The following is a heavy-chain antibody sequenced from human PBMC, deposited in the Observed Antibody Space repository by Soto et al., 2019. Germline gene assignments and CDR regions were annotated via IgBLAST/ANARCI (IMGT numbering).Heavy chain of an antibody. CDR2: MNPNSGNT. J-gene: IGHJ4*02. CDR3: ARGFHRRFVEWLSLDY. D-gene: IGHD3-3*01. Sequence: PSVKVSCKASGYTFPSYDINWVRQATGQGLEWMGWMNPNSGNTGYAQKFQGRVTMTRNTSISTAYMELSSLRSEDTAEYYCARGFHRRFVEWLSLDYSCQGTLVTV. CDR1: GYTFPSYD. V-gene: IGHV1-8*01.